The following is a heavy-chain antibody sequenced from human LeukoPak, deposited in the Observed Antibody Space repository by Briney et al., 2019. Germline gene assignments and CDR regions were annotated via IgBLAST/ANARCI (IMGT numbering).Heavy chain of an antibody. CDR3: ARRRIVATLDY. CDR2: VHSNGRT. CDR1: GGSISTYY. D-gene: IGHD5-12*01. V-gene: IGHV4-59*08. J-gene: IGHJ4*02. Sequence: SETLSLTCTLSGGSISTYYWSWIRQPPGQGLEWLAYVHSNGRTNYNPSLKSRLTISLDTSMNQFSLNVRSVTAADTAVYYCARRRIVATLDYWGQGTLVTVSS.